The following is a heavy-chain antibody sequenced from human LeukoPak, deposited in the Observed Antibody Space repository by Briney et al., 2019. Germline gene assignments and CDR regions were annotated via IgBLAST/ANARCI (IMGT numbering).Heavy chain of an antibody. V-gene: IGHV1-2*02. D-gene: IGHD1-26*01. CDR3: ARTKTSGSSYHMDV. CDR1: GYTFTGYY. Sequence: ASVKVSCKASGYTFTGYYMHWVRQAPGQGLEWMGWINPNSGGTNYAQKFQGRVTMTRDTSISTAYMELSRLRSDDTAVYYCARTKTSGSSYHMDVWGKGTTVTVSS. J-gene: IGHJ6*03. CDR2: INPNSGGT.